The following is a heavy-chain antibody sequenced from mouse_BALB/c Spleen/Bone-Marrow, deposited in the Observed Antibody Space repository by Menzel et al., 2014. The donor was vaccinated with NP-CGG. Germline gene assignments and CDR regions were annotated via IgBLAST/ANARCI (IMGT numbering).Heavy chain of an antibody. J-gene: IGHJ4*01. CDR1: GFSLTSYG. V-gene: IGHV2-2*03. D-gene: IGHD4-1*01. CDR3: ARNRDWDGAMDY. Sequence: QVQLKQSGHGLVQPSQSLSITCTVSGFSLTSYGVYWVRQSPGKGLEWLGVIWSGGSTDYNAAFISRLSISKDNSKSQVFFKMNSLQSNDTATYYCARNRDWDGAMDYWGQGTSVTVSS. CDR2: IWSGGST.